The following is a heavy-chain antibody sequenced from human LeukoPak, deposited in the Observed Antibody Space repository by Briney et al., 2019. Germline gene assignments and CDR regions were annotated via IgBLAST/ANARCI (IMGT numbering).Heavy chain of an antibody. CDR3: ARVFRGGAFDI. Sequence: ASVKVSCKASAYTFTSYGISWVRQAPGQGLEWMGWISAYNGITNFAEKLQGRVTMTTDTSTSTAYMELRSLRFDDTGVYYCARVFRGGAFDIWGQGTMVTVSS. CDR1: AYTFTSYG. J-gene: IGHJ3*02. V-gene: IGHV1-18*04. D-gene: IGHD3-10*01. CDR2: ISAYNGIT.